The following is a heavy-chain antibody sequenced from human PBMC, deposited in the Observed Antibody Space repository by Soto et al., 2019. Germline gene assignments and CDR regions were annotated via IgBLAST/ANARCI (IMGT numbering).Heavy chain of an antibody. CDR3: VRDDRRAYCAGDCFDAFDI. V-gene: IGHV1-69*08. CDR1: GGTFSTYT. Sequence: QVQVVQSGAEVKKPGSSVKVSCKASGGTFSTYTISWVRQAPGQGLEWMRRIITMNGITYYAQKFQGRVTITADKSTSTAYMELISLRFEDTGVYYCVRDDRRAYCAGDCFDAFDIWGQGTMVTVST. J-gene: IGHJ3*02. CDR2: IITMNGIT. D-gene: IGHD2-21*02.